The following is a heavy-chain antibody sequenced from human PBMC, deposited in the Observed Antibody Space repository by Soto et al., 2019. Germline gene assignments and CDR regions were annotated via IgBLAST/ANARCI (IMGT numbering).Heavy chain of an antibody. CDR1: GFSLTTSGVG. CDR3: AHRVLRTVFGLVTTTAIYFDF. V-gene: IGHV2-5*02. J-gene: IGHJ4*02. D-gene: IGHD3-3*01. Sequence: QITLNESGPTQVKPRQTLTLTCTFSGFSLTTSGVGVGWIRQSPGKAPEWLALIYWDDDKRYSPSLKSRLTITKETPKNQVVLTMADLDPAEAATYYCAHRVLRTVFGLVTTTAIYFDFWGQGTPVAISS. CDR2: IYWDDDK.